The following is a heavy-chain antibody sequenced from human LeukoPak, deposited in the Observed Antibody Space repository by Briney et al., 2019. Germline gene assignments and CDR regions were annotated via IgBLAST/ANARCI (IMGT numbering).Heavy chain of an antibody. CDR2: IYYSGST. D-gene: IGHD4-17*01. V-gene: IGHV4-59*01. Sequence: SETLSLTCTVSGGSISNYYWSWIRQPPGKGLEWIGYIYYSGSTNYSPSLKSRVTMLVDTSKNQFSLKLSSVTAADTAVYYCARGALTTVTTYYFDYWGQGTLVTVSS. CDR3: ARGALTTVTTYYFDY. CDR1: GGSISNYY. J-gene: IGHJ4*02.